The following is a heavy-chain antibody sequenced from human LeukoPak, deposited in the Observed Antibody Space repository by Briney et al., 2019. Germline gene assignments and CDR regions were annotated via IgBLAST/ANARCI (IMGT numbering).Heavy chain of an antibody. CDR3: ARVGQWLAFDY. V-gene: IGHV3-53*01. Sequence: GGSLRLSCAASGFTVSSNSVSWVRQAPGKGLEWVSVIYSDGSTDYADSVKGRFTISRDNSKNTLYLQMNSLRAEDTAVYYCARVGQWLAFDYWGQGTLVTVSS. CDR2: IYSDGST. D-gene: IGHD6-19*01. J-gene: IGHJ4*02. CDR1: GFTVSSNS.